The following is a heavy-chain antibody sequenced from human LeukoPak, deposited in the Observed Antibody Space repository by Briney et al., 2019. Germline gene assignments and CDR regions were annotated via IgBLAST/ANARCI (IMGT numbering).Heavy chain of an antibody. V-gene: IGHV4-34*01. CDR2: IYYSGST. CDR3: ARLEWLSGYDFWSGYYSHFDY. Sequence: KTSETLSLTCAVYGGSFSGYYWSWIRQPPGKGLEWIGSIYYSGSTYYNPSLKSRVTISVDTSKNQFSLKLSSVTAADTAVYYCARLEWLSGYDFWSGYYSHFDYWGQGTLVTVSS. D-gene: IGHD3-3*01. J-gene: IGHJ4*02. CDR1: GGSFSGYY.